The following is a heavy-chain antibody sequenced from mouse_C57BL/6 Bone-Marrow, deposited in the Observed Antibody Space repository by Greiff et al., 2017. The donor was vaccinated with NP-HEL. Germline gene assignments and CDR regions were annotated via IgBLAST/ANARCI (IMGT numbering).Heavy chain of an antibody. CDR2: ISNGGGST. V-gene: IGHV5-12*01. J-gene: IGHJ4*01. CDR1: GFTFSDYY. Sequence: EVQLVESGGGLVQPGGSLKLSCAASGFTFSDYYMYWVRQTPEKRLEWVAYISNGGGSTYYPDTVKGRFTISRDNAKNTLYLQMSRLKSEDTAMYYCARRVLQGYYYAMDYWGQGTSVTVSS. CDR3: ARRVLQGYYYAMDY. D-gene: IGHD1-1*01.